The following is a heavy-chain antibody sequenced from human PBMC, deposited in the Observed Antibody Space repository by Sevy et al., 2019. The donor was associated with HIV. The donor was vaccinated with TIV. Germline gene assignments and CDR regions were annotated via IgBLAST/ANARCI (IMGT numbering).Heavy chain of an antibody. D-gene: IGHD3-22*01. CDR1: GGSITSYY. CDR3: ARHDRSGYYLFL. Sequence: SETLSLTCTVSGGSITSYYWSWIRQPPGKGLEYIGYIYYTGSTNYNPSLKSRVTMSVDTSKNQFSLKLSTVTAADTAVYYCARHDRSGYYLFLWGQGTLVTVSS. V-gene: IGHV4-59*08. J-gene: IGHJ4*02. CDR2: IYYTGST.